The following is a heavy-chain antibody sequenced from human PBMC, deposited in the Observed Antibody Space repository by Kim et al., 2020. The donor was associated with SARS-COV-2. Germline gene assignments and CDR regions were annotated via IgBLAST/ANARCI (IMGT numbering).Heavy chain of an antibody. CDR3: ARAYNYYDSSGYYWIEDY. CDR1: GGSISSSSYY. CDR2: IYYSGST. D-gene: IGHD3-22*01. Sequence: SETLSLTCTVSGGSISSSSYYWGWIRQPPGKGLEWIGSIYYSGSTYYNPSLKSRVTISVDTSKNQFSLKLSSVTAADTAVYYCARAYNYYDSSGYYWIEDYWGQGTLVTVSS. J-gene: IGHJ4*02. V-gene: IGHV4-39*07.